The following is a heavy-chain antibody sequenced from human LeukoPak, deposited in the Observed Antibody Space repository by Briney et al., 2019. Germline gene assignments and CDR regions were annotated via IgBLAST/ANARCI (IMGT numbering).Heavy chain of an antibody. CDR2: ISWNSGSI. CDR1: GFTFDDYA. Sequence: GGSLRLSCAASGFTFDDYAMHWVRQAPGKGLEWVSGISWNSGSIGYADSVKGRFTISRDNAKNSLYLQMSSLRAEDTALYYCAKAPGDLYYYGMDVWGQGTTVTVSS. D-gene: IGHD3-10*01. J-gene: IGHJ6*02. CDR3: AKAPGDLYYYGMDV. V-gene: IGHV3-9*01.